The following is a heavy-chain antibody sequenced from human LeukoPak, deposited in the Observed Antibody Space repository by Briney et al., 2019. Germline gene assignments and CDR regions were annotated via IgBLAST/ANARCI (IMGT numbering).Heavy chain of an antibody. CDR2: IYYSGST. V-gene: IGHV4-59*01. CDR3: AREGAGYNQKYFDY. Sequence: SETLSLTCTVSGGSISSYYWSWIRQPPGKGLEWIGYIYYSGSTNYNPSLKSRVTISVDPPKNQFSLKLSSVTAADTAVYYCAREGAGYNQKYFDYWGQGTLVTVSS. D-gene: IGHD5-24*01. J-gene: IGHJ4*02. CDR1: GGSISSYY.